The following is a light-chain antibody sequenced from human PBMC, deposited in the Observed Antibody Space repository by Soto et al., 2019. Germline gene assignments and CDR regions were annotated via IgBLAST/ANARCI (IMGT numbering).Light chain of an antibody. Sequence: EVVLTQSPGTLSLSPGERATLSCSASQRFSSSNLAWYLHKPGQPPKLIIYSASRRATGIPDRFSGSGSWTDFTLTISCLEREAFGLEVRQRYVCSPAVTFGGRTKVVIK. J-gene: IGKJ4*01. CDR1: QRFSSSN. CDR2: SAS. CDR3: QRYVCSPAVT. V-gene: IGKV3-20*01.